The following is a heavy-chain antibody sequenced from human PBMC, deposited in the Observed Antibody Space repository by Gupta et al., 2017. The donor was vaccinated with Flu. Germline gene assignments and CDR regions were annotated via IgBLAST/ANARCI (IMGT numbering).Heavy chain of an antibody. CDR1: GGALSSSSYY. CDR2: IYYRGST. CDR3: ARHSPEYYYDSSGYYPPPHYFDY. V-gene: IGHV4-39*01. D-gene: IGHD3-22*01. Sequence: QLQLQESGPGLVKPLETLSLTCTVSGGALSSSSYYRGGFRQPAGKGLEWIGSIYYRGSTYYNPSLKSRVTISVDTSKNQFSLKLSSVTAADTAVYYCARHSPEYYYDSSGYYPPPHYFDYWGQGTLVTVSS. J-gene: IGHJ4*02.